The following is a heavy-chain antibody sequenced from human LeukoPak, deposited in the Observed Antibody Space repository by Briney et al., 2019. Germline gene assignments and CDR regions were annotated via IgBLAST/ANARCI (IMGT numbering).Heavy chain of an antibody. CDR2: IKEDGSSQ. D-gene: IGHD6-19*01. J-gene: IGHJ4*02. CDR1: GFTFSHSW. Sequence: GGSLRLSCVASGFTFSHSWMTWVRQAPGKGLEWVGHIKEDGSSQNYADSVKGRFTISRGNAKSSLHLQMNGLRAEDTAMYYCVKDSGWFHFDSWGQGTLVTVSS. V-gene: IGHV3-7*03. CDR3: VKDSGWFHFDS.